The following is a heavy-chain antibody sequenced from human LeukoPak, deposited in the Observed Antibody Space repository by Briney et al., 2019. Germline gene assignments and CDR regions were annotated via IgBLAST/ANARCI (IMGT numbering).Heavy chain of an antibody. V-gene: IGHV1-18*01. CDR2: ISAYNGNT. D-gene: IGHD3-22*01. Sequence: EASVKASCKASGYTFTSYGINWVRQAPGQGLEWMGWISAYNGNTNYAQKLQGRVTMTTDTSTGTAYMELSRLRSDDTAVYYCAREVDYYDSSQGYWGQGTLVTVSS. CDR1: GYTFTSYG. J-gene: IGHJ4*02. CDR3: AREVDYYDSSQGY.